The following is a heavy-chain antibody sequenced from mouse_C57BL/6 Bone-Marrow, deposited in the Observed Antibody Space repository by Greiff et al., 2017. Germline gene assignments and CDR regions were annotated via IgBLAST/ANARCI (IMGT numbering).Heavy chain of an antibody. CDR1: GFTFSSYG. CDR2: ISSGGSYT. CDR3: ARRYYGSGTWFAY. Sequence: EVHLVESGGDLVKPGGSLKLSCAASGFTFSSYGMSWVRQTPDKRLEWVATISSGGSYTYYPDSVKGRFTISRDNAKNTLYLQMSSLKSEDTAMYYCARRYYGSGTWFAYWGQGTLVTVSA. J-gene: IGHJ3*01. V-gene: IGHV5-6*01. D-gene: IGHD1-1*01.